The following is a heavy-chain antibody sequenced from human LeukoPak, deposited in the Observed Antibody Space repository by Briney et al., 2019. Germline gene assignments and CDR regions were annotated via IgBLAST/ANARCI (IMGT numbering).Heavy chain of an antibody. CDR3: ARYPYNWNYVVGAFDI. J-gene: IGHJ3*02. D-gene: IGHD1-7*01. CDR1: GDSVSSNSAA. Sequence: SQTLSLTCAISGDSVSSNSAAWNWIRQSPSRGLEWLGRTYYRSKWYNDYAVSVKSRITINPDTSKNQFSLQLNSVTPEDTAVYYCARYPYNWNYVVGAFDIWGQGTMVTVSS. V-gene: IGHV6-1*01. CDR2: TYYRSKWYN.